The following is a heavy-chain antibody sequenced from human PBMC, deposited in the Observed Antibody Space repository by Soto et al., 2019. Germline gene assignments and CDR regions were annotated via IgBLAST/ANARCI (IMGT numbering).Heavy chain of an antibody. CDR2: ISSSSSYI. CDR3: ARAQPVFYDFWSGYCDY. J-gene: IGHJ4*02. CDR1: GFTFSSYS. D-gene: IGHD3-3*01. V-gene: IGHV3-21*01. Sequence: GGSLRLSCAASGFTFSSYSMNWVRQAPGKGLEWVSSISSSSSYIYYADSVKGRSTISRDNAKNSLYLQMNSLRAEDTAVYYCARAQPVFYDFWSGYCDYWGQGTLVTVSS.